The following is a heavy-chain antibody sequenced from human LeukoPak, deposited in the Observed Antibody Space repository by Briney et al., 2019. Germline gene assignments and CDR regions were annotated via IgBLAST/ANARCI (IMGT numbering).Heavy chain of an antibody. V-gene: IGHV1-18*01. CDR2: ISSQYGNT. J-gene: IGHJ4*02. CDR1: GYIFTSYG. D-gene: IGHD3-16*01. CDR3: ARGELGGDDYVGGTPVTDC. Sequence: ASVKVSCKTSGYIFTSYGISWVRQAPGQGLEWMGWISSQYGNTNYAQKLQGRVTLTTDSSTSTAYMELRSLRSDDTAVYYCARGELGGDDYVGGTPVTDCWGQGTLVTVSS.